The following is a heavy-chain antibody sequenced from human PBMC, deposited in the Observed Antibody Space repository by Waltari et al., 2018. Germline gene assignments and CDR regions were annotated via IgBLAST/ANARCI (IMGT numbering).Heavy chain of an antibody. CDR3: ARDSSSGWFSFDY. CDR2: IYYSGST. D-gene: IGHD6-19*01. V-gene: IGHV4-59*01. Sequence: QVQLQESGPGLVKPSETLSLTCTVSGGSISSYYWSWIRQPPGKGLEWIGYIYYSGSTNYNPSLKSRVTISVDTSKNQFSLKLSSVTAADTAVYYCARDSSSGWFSFDYWGQGTLVTVSS. CDR1: GGSISSYY. J-gene: IGHJ4*02.